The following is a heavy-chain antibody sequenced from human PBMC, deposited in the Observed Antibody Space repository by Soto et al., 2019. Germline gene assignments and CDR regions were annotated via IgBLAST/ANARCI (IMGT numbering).Heavy chain of an antibody. V-gene: IGHV1-46*01. CDR2: INPNGGST. CDR1: GYIFTNYY. Sequence: QVRRGQSGAEGKKPGASVKVSCKASGYIFTNYYIHWVRQAPGQGLEWMAIINPNGGSTNCAQEFQGRITLTRDTSTSTVYMDRSSLTAEDTAVYYGARWLDSGDKWGQGTRVTVSS. J-gene: IGHJ4*02. CDR3: ARWLDSGDK. D-gene: IGHD3-10*01.